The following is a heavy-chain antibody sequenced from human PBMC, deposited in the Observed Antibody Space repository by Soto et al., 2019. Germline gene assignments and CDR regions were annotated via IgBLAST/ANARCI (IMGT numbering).Heavy chain of an antibody. Sequence: PSETLSLTCTVSGGSISSSSYYWGWIRQPPGKGLEWIGSIYYSGNTYYNPSLKSRVTLSIDTSKNQLSLKLSSVTAADTAVYYCARHSPDFDWLSQFDYWGQGTLVTVSS. CDR1: GGSISSSSYY. J-gene: IGHJ4*02. CDR3: ARHSPDFDWLSQFDY. D-gene: IGHD3-9*01. CDR2: IYYSGNT. V-gene: IGHV4-39*01.